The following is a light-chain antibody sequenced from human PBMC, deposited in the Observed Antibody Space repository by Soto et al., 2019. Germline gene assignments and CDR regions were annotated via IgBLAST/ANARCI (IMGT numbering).Light chain of an antibody. CDR1: QSVSSN. J-gene: IGKJ4*01. V-gene: IGKV3D-15*01. Sequence: EIVMTQSPATLSVSAGERVTLSCRASQSVSSNLAWYQQKPGQAPRLLIYGASTRATGIPARFSGSGSGTDLTLTISSLQSEDFAVYSCQQYNNWPPLTFGGGTKVEIK. CDR3: QQYNNWPPLT. CDR2: GAS.